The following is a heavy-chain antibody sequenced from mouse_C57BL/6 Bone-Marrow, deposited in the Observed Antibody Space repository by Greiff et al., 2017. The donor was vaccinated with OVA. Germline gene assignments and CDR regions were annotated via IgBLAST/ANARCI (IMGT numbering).Heavy chain of an antibody. Sequence: EVMLVESGEGLVKPGGSLKLSCAASGFTFSSYAMSWVRQTPEKRLEWVAYISSGGDYIYYADTVKGRFTISRDNARNTLYLQMSSLKSEDTAMDYCTRGDTTVVATDYWGQGTTLTVSS. CDR1: GFTFSSYA. CDR2: ISSGGDYI. J-gene: IGHJ2*01. V-gene: IGHV5-9-1*02. CDR3: TRGDTTVVATDY. D-gene: IGHD1-1*01.